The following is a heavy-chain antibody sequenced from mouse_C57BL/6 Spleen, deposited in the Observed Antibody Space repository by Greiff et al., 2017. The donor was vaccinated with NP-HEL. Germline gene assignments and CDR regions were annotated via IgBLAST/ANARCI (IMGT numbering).Heavy chain of an antibody. CDR3: ARDYYGSENY. CDR1: GYSITSGYY. D-gene: IGHD1-1*01. Sequence: VQLQQSGPGLVKPSQSLSLTCSVTGYSITSGYYWNWIRQFPGNKLEWMGYISYDGSNNYNPSLKNRISITRDTSKNQFFLKLNSVTTEDTATYYCARDYYGSENYWGQGTTLTVSS. CDR2: ISYDGSN. V-gene: IGHV3-6*01. J-gene: IGHJ2*01.